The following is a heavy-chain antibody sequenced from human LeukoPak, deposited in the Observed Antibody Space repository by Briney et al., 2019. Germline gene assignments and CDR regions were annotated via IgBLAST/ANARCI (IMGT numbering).Heavy chain of an antibody. CDR1: GGSISGYY. J-gene: IGHJ4*02. V-gene: IGHV4-59*08. CDR3: ARRDGADY. D-gene: IGHD5-24*01. CDR2: IYYSGST. Sequence: PSETLSLTCTVYGGSISGYYWSWIRRPPGKGLEWIGYIYYSGSTNYNPSLKSRVTISVDTSKNQFSLKLSSVTAADTAVYYCARRDGADYWGQGTLVTVSS.